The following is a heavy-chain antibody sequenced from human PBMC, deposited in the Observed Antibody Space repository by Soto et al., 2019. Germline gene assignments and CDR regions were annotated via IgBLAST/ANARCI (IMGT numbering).Heavy chain of an antibody. CDR1: GIIFTAYG. D-gene: IGHD2-15*01. CDR3: ARDGVVATVLCGFLGH. J-gene: IGHJ4*02. CDR2: IRFDGTNT. Sequence: QVQLVESGGGVVQPGGSLRLSCAASGIIFTAYGLHWVRQAPGQGLEWVAVIRFDGTNTYYADSVKGRFTISIDNSKNMFYLQMSSLSAEDTAVYYCARDGVVATVLCGFLGHWGQGALVTVSS. V-gene: IGHV3-33*01.